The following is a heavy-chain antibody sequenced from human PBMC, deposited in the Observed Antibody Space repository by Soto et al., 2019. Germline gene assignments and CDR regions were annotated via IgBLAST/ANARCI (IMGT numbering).Heavy chain of an antibody. V-gene: IGHV3-23*01. J-gene: IGHJ4*02. CDR1: GFTFSSYA. CDR3: AKDRVAAAGDSGFDY. D-gene: IGHD6-13*01. Sequence: GGSLRLSCAASGFTFSSYAMSWVRQAPGKGLEWVSGISGSGGSTYYAESVKGRFTISRDNSKNTLYLQMNSLRAEDTAVYYCAKDRVAAAGDSGFDYWGQGTLVTVSS. CDR2: ISGSGGST.